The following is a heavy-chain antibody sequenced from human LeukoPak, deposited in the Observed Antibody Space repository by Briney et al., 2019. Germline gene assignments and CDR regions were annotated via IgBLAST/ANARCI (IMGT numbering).Heavy chain of an antibody. J-gene: IGHJ3*01. Sequence: GGSLRLSCAASGFTFSTYEMNWVRQAPGKGLEWVAFIRYDGSNRHYADSVKGRFTISRDNAKNTLFLQMNSLRAEDTAVYYCARGWEQQGVGAFHVWGQGTMVTVSS. CDR2: IRYDGSNR. CDR1: GFTFSTYE. CDR3: ARGWEQQGVGAFHV. V-gene: IGHV3-30*02. D-gene: IGHD1/OR15-1a*01.